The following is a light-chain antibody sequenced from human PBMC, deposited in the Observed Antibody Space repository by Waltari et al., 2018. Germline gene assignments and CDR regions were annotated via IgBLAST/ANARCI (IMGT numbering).Light chain of an antibody. CDR1: QRLTRN. V-gene: IGKV3-15*01. Sequence: VMTQSPAILSVSPGASVPLSCRARQRLTRNFAWYQQKPGQPPRLLLFGASTRATGVSDRFSGSGTTTQFSLTISSLQPEDFAIYFCQQYNRWPSTFGQGTKLDIK. CDR3: QQYNRWPST. J-gene: IGKJ2*01. CDR2: GAS.